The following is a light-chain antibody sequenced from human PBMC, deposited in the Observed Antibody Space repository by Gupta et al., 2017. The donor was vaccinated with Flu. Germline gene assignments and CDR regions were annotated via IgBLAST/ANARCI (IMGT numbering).Light chain of an antibody. V-gene: IGKV3-15*01. Sequence: SHALVSQSTRERAARSGSDSKSVRSELEWEQQKPVQTPRLIIYGAPNSATGNPDRFCGSGYVKEFALTSSCLQFEDCAGYYGQQDNTHWTFGQGTKVEIK. CDR3: QQDNTHWT. J-gene: IGKJ1*01. CDR2: GAP. CDR1: KSVRSE.